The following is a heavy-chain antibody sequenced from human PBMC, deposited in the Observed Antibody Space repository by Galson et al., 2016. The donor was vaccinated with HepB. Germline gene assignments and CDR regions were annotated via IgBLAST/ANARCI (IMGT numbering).Heavy chain of an antibody. J-gene: IGHJ4*02. CDR1: AGTFKTYA. CDR2: IIGKVGRP. V-gene: IGHV3-23*01. Sequence: SLRLSCAVSAGTFKTYAMNWVRQAPGQGLEWVAAIIGKVGRPSYEDPVRGRFTLTRDNSKNTLFLRMNSVGVEDTAVYFCAKSGFSGELDKWGQGTGVPVSS. D-gene: IGHD3-10*01. CDR3: AKSGFSGELDK.